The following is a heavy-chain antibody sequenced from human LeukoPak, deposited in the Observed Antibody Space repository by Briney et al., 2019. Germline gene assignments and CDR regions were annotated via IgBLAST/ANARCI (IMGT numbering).Heavy chain of an antibody. CDR2: IYYSGST. D-gene: IGHD3-9*01. CDR1: GGSISSYY. J-gene: IGHJ6*02. Sequence: KTSETLSLTCTVSGGSISSYYWSWIRQPPGKGLEWIGYIYYSGSTNYNPSLKSRVTISVDTSKNQFSLKLSSVTAADTAVYYCARVLGYFDWLSHYYYYGMDVWGQGTTVTVSS. CDR3: ARVLGYFDWLSHYYYYGMDV. V-gene: IGHV4-59*08.